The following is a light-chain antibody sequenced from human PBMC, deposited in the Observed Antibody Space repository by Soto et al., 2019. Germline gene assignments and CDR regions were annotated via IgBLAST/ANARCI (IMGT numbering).Light chain of an antibody. CDR2: SAS. CDR3: QCGDVAPYN. Sequence: DIQMTRAPCSVYESVGDTVTITCRASQDINVYLNLYQQNPGEFPKLLIYSASSLHSGVPSRFTGSGSETDFTLTIRSLQPEDLATHYCQCGDVAPYNFGQGTKVDIK. J-gene: IGKJ2*01. CDR1: QDINVY. V-gene: IGKV1-39*01.